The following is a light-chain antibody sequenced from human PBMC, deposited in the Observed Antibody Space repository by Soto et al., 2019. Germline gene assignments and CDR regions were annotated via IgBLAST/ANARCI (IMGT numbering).Light chain of an antibody. CDR1: QDISNY. J-gene: IGKJ1*01. V-gene: IGKV1-33*01. Sequence: DIQMTQSPSSLSASVGDRVTITCQASQDISNYLNWYQQKPGKAPKLLIYDASNLETGVPSRFSGSGSGTDFTFTISSLQPEDIATYYCQQFNTYSPAFGQGTEVDIK. CDR3: QQFNTYSPA. CDR2: DAS.